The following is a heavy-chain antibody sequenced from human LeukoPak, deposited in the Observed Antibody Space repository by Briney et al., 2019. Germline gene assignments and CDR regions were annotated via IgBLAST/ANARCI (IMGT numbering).Heavy chain of an antibody. CDR2: IYPGDSDT. D-gene: IGHD3-9*01. CDR3: ARVLRYYDILTGYQPFDY. Sequence: GESLKISCKGSGYSFTSYWIGWVRQMPGKGLEWMGIIYPGDSDTRYSPSFQGQVTIPADKSISTAYLQWSSLKASDTAMYYCARVLRYYDILTGYQPFDYWGQGTLVTVSS. J-gene: IGHJ4*02. V-gene: IGHV5-51*01. CDR1: GYSFTSYW.